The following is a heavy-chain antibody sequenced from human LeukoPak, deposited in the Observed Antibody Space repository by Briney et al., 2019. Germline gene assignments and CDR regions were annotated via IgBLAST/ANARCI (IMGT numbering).Heavy chain of an antibody. V-gene: IGHV4-30-2*01. D-gene: IGHD5-24*01. CDR3: ARVVWLQFAYFDY. Sequence: PSETLSLTCTVSGGSISSGGYYWSWIRQPPGKGLEWIGYIYHSGSTYYNPSLKSRVTISVDRSKNQFSLKLSSVTAADTAVYYCARVVWLQFAYFDYWGQGTLVTVSS. CDR2: IYHSGST. J-gene: IGHJ4*02. CDR1: GGSISSGGYY.